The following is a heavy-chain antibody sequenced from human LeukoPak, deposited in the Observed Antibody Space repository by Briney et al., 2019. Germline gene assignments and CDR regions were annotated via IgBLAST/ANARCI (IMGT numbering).Heavy chain of an antibody. Sequence: SQTLSLTCAISGDTVSSNSAAWNWIRQSPSRGLEWLGRRYYRCKWYNDYAVSVKSRITIKPDTSQNQFSLQLNSVIPEDTAVYYCARATGDFDYWGQGTLVTVSS. D-gene: IGHD7-27*01. CDR1: GDTVSSNSAA. V-gene: IGHV6-1*01. J-gene: IGHJ4*02. CDR3: ARATGDFDY. CDR2: RYYRCKWYN.